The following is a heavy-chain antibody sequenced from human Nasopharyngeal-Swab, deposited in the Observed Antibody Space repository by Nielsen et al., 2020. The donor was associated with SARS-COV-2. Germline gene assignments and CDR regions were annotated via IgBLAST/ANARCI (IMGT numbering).Heavy chain of an antibody. J-gene: IGHJ4*02. D-gene: IGHD3-22*01. Sequence: SVKVSCKASGGTFSSYAISWVRQAPGQGLEWMGGVIPIFGTANYEQKFQGRVTITADESTSTAYMELSSLRSEDTAVYYCAREERLLRRYGFDYWGQGTLVTVSS. CDR1: GGTFSSYA. CDR3: AREERLLRRYGFDY. V-gene: IGHV1-69*13. CDR2: VIPIFGTA.